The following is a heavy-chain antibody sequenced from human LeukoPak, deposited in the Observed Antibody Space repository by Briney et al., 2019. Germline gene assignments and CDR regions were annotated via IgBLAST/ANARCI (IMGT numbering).Heavy chain of an antibody. Sequence: SETLSLTCTVSGGSISSGSYYWGWIRQPPGKGLEWIGNIYHSGNTYYNPSLKSRVTISVDTSKNQFSLKLNSVTAADTAVYYCARAYISGSSGYYFAYWGQGTLVTVSS. D-gene: IGHD3-22*01. CDR1: GGSISSGSYY. J-gene: IGHJ4*02. CDR2: IYHSGNT. V-gene: IGHV4-39*07. CDR3: ARAYISGSSGYYFAY.